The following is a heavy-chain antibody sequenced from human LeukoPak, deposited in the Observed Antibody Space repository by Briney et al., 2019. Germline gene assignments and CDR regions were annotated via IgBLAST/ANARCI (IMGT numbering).Heavy chain of an antibody. V-gene: IGHV3-23*01. CDR2: ISGSGGSI. CDR1: GFTFSSYA. CDR3: AKCRVTGYSSSWYYFDY. Sequence: PGGPLRLSCAASGFTFSSYAMSWVRQAPGKGLEWVSAISGSGGSIYYADSVKGRFTISRDNSKNTLYLQMNSLRAEDTAVYYCAKCRVTGYSSSWYYFDYWGQGTLVTVSS. J-gene: IGHJ4*02. D-gene: IGHD6-13*01.